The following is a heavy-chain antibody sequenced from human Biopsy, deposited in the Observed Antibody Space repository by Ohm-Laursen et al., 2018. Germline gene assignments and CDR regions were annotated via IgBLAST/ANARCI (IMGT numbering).Heavy chain of an antibody. J-gene: IGHJ4*02. CDR2: INCKTGAT. V-gene: IGHV1-2*02. Sequence: ASVKVSCKASSYTFTDYNIHWMREAPGQGLEWLGYINCKTGATNYAQKFQGTVTMTRDTSISTAYLALGSLRSADTAIYYCARDPLNGHKHFDYWGQGSLVTVSS. CDR1: SYTFTDYN. D-gene: IGHD2-8*01. CDR3: ARDPLNGHKHFDY.